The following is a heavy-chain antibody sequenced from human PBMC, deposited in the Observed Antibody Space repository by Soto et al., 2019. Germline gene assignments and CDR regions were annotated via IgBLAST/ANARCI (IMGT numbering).Heavy chain of an antibody. CDR1: GFTFSSYG. D-gene: IGHD4-17*01. CDR3: AKHPTEWNYFDY. V-gene: IGHV3-30*18. J-gene: IGHJ4*02. CDR2: ISYDGSNK. Sequence: QVQLVESGGGVVQPGRSLRLSCAASGFTFSSYGMHWVRQAPGKGLEWVAVISYDGSNKYYADSVKGRFTISRDNSKNTLYLKMISLRTEDTAVYYCAKHPTEWNYFDYWGQGTLVTVSS.